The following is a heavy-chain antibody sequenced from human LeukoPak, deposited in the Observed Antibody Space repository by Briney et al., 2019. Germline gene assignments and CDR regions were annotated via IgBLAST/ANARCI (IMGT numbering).Heavy chain of an antibody. V-gene: IGHV4-38-2*02. CDR1: GYTINSGYY. CDR3: ATRWSPRHRRKQYYFDY. J-gene: IGHJ4*02. Sequence: SETLSLTCTVSGYTINSGYYWGWIRPPPGKGLEWIGSSHRGRSSFYNPSLSNRVTTSHDISKNLSFLKATSVTAADTALYYCATRWSPRHRRKQYYFDYWGQGTLVTVSS. CDR2: SHRGRSS. D-gene: IGHD4-23*01.